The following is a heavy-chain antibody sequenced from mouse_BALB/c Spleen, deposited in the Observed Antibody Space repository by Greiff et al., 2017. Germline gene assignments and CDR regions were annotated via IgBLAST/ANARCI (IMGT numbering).Heavy chain of an antibody. CDR2: ISDGGSYT. D-gene: IGHD2-2*01. CDR1: GFTFSDYY. CDR3: ARGDGYDARFAY. J-gene: IGHJ3*01. Sequence: EVHLVESGGGLVKPGGSLKLSCAASGFTFSDYYMYWVRQTPEKRLEWVATISDGGSYTYYPDSVKGRFTISRDNAKNNLYLQMSSLKSEDTAMYYCARGDGYDARFAYWGQGTLVTVSA. V-gene: IGHV5-4*02.